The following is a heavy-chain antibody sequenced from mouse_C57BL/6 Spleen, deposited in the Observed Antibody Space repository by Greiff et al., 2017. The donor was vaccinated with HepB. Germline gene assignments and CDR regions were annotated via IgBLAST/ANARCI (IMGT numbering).Heavy chain of an antibody. CDR1: GFTFSDYG. D-gene: IGHD1-1*01. CDR2: ISSGSSTI. V-gene: IGHV5-17*01. J-gene: IGHJ2*01. CDR3: ARAYGSRNYFDY. Sequence: EVQRVESGGGLVKPGGSLKLSCAASGFTFSDYGMHWVRQAPEKGLEWVAYISSGSSTIYYADTVKGRFPISRDNAKNTLFLQMISLRSEDTAMYYCARAYGSRNYFDYWGQGTTLTVSS.